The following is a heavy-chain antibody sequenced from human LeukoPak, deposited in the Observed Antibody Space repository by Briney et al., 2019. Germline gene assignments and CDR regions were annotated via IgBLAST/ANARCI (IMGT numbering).Heavy chain of an antibody. Sequence: PGGSLRLSCATSGFTFSSNWMHWVRQTPGKGLVWVSRINSDGSSTSYADSVKGRFTISRDNAKDTLYLQMNSLRAEDTAVYYCARSPLTVTTRLHFGYWGQGTLVTVSS. J-gene: IGHJ4*02. CDR1: GFTFSSNW. D-gene: IGHD4-17*01. CDR2: INSDGSST. CDR3: ARSPLTVTTRLHFGY. V-gene: IGHV3-74*01.